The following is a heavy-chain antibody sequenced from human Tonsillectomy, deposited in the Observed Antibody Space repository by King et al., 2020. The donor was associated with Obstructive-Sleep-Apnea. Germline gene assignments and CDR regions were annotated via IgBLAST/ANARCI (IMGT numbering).Heavy chain of an antibody. Sequence: QLVQSGAEVKKPGASVKVSCKASGYTFTSYGISWVRQAPGQGLEWMGWISAYNGNINYAQKVQGRVTMTTDTSTTTAYMELRSLRSDDTAVYYCARDHGPDGSGSYGLDYWGQGTLVTVSS. CDR2: ISAYNGNI. CDR1: GYTFTSYG. D-gene: IGHD3-10*01. V-gene: IGHV1-18*01. CDR3: ARDHGPDGSGSYGLDY. J-gene: IGHJ4*02.